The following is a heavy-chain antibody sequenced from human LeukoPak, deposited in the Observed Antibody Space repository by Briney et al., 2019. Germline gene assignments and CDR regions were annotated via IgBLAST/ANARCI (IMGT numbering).Heavy chain of an antibody. CDR1: GGSFSGYY. Sequence: SETLSLTCAVYGGSFSGYYWSWIRQPPGKGLEWIGEINYSGSTNYNPSLKSRVTISVDTSKNQFSLKLSSVTAADTAVYYCARGRYYDFWSATYYYYMDVWGKGTTVTVSS. CDR2: INYSGST. CDR3: ARGRYYDFWSATYYYYMDV. V-gene: IGHV4-34*01. J-gene: IGHJ6*03. D-gene: IGHD3-3*01.